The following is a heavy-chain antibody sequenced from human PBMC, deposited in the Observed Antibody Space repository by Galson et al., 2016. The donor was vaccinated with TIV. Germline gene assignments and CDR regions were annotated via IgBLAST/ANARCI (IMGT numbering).Heavy chain of an antibody. CDR2: ITSSGNHI. CDR1: GFTFSSYR. V-gene: IGHV3-21*01. D-gene: IGHD2-15*01. Sequence: SLRLSCAASGFTFSSYRMNWVRQAPGKGLEWVSSITSSGNHICYADSLKGRLTISRDNARNSLYLQMNSLRAEDTAVYYCAREGYCSGGTCYSAYYGMDVWGQGTTVTVSS. J-gene: IGHJ6*02. CDR3: AREGYCSGGTCYSAYYGMDV.